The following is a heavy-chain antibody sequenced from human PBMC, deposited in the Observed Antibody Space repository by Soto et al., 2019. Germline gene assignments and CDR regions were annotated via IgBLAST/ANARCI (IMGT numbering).Heavy chain of an antibody. CDR1: RYIFTAHF. CDR3: ASHDPGARFDP. V-gene: IGHV1-2*02. Sequence: QVQLEQSGAEVKKPGASVKVSCKAPRYIFTAHFMHWVRQAPGQGLEWMGWINPNNGATHYGLSFQGRVTMTRDTSISTAYMELSSLRSDDTAVYYCASHDPGARFDPWGQGTLVIVSS. CDR2: INPNNGAT. D-gene: IGHD1-1*01. J-gene: IGHJ5*02.